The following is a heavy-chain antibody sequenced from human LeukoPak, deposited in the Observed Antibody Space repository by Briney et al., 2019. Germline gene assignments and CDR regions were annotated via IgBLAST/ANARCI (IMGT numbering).Heavy chain of an antibody. CDR1: GYTFTGYY. CDR3: ARSHHSSNWYGFSY. CDR2: INPNSGGT. J-gene: IGHJ4*02. Sequence: ASVKVSCKASGYTFTGYYMHWVRQAPGQGLEWMGRINPNSGGTNYAQKFQGRVTMTRDTSISTAYMELSRLRYDDTAVYYCARSHHSSNWYGFSYWGQGTLVTVSS. V-gene: IGHV1-2*06. D-gene: IGHD6-13*01.